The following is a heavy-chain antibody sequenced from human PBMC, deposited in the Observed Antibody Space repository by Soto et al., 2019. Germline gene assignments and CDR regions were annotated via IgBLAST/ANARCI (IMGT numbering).Heavy chain of an antibody. V-gene: IGHV4-30-4*01. CDR1: GGSISSGDYY. Sequence: PSETLSLTCTVSGGSISSGDYYWSWIRQPPGKGLEWIGYIYYSGVTYYNPSLKSRVTISVDTSKNQFSLKLSSVTAADTAVYYCARGIAGSSWYAQADYFDYWGQGTQVTVSS. D-gene: IGHD6-13*01. J-gene: IGHJ4*02. CDR2: IYYSGVT. CDR3: ARGIAGSSWYAQADYFDY.